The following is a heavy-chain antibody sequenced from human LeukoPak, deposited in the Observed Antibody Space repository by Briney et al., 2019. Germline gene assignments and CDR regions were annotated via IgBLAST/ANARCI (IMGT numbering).Heavy chain of an antibody. CDR3: ARGGSIAVVVAPAPNPSDI. CDR1: GYTFTSSY. V-gene: IGHV1-46*01. D-gene: IGHD2-15*01. CDR2: INPSGGST. Sequence: AASVKVSCKASGYTFTSSYIHWVRQAPGQGLEWMGKINPSGGSTNYAQKFQGRVTMTRDTSTSTVYLELSSLRSDDTAVYYCARGGSIAVVVAPAPNPSDIWGQGTLVTVSS. J-gene: IGHJ3*02.